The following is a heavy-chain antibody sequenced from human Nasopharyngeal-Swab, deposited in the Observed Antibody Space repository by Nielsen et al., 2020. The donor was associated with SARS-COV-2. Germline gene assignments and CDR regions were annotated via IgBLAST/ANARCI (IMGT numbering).Heavy chain of an antibody. J-gene: IGHJ4*02. CDR1: GFPFRGHW. D-gene: IGHD1-20*01. CDR3: ARDLNWNQADF. V-gene: IGHV3-74*01. CDR2: INTDGTIT. Sequence: GGSLRLSCAASGFPFRGHWMHWVRQAPGKGLVWVSRINTDGTITNYADSVKGRFTISRDNAKNAPYLQMNSLTADDAGIYYCARDLNWNQADFWGQGTLVTVSS.